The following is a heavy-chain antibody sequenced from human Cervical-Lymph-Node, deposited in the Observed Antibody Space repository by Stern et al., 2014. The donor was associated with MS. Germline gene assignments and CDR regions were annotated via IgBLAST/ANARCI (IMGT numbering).Heavy chain of an antibody. Sequence: VQLVQSGAEVKKPGASVKVSCKAFGYTFTSHYMHWVRQAPGQGLEWVGIINPSGDSANYAQKLQGRVTMTRDTSTSTVYMELSSLRSEDTAVYYCASGTGSKRPTGNYWGQGTLVTVS. J-gene: IGHJ4*02. CDR1: GYTFTSHY. D-gene: IGHD3/OR15-3a*01. CDR3: ASGTGSKRPTGNY. V-gene: IGHV1-46*04. CDR2: INPSGDSA.